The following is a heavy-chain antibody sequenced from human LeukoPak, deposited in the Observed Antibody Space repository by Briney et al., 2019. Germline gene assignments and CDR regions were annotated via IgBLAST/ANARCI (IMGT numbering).Heavy chain of an antibody. CDR1: GFTVSSNY. V-gene: IGHV3-53*01. CDR2: IYSGGST. CDR3: ALRSFRLFDY. J-gene: IGHJ4*02. Sequence: GGSLRLSCAASGFTVSSNYMSWVRQPPGRGLEWVSVIYSGGSTYYADSVKGRFTISRDNSKNTLYLQMNSLRAEDTAVYYCALRSFRLFDYWGQGTLVTVSS.